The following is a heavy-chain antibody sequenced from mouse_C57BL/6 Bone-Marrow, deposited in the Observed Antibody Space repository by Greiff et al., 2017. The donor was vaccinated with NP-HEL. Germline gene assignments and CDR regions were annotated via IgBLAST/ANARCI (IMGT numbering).Heavy chain of an antibody. D-gene: IGHD1-1*01. V-gene: IGHV5-4*01. CDR3: ARETTVVENYAMDY. CDR1: GFTFSSYA. J-gene: IGHJ4*01. CDR2: ISDGGSYT. Sequence: EVKLMESGGGLVKPGGSLKLSCAASGFTFSSYAMSWVRQTPEKRLEWVATISDGGSYTYYPDNVKGRFTISRDNAKNNLYLQMSHLKSEDTAMYYCARETTVVENYAMDYWGQGTSVTVAS.